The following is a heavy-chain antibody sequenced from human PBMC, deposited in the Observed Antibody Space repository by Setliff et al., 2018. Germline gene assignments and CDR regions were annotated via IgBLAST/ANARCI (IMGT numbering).Heavy chain of an antibody. J-gene: IGHJ4*02. D-gene: IGHD6-19*01. CDR1: GGPVTRTTTF. V-gene: IGHV4-39*07. CDR2: TYDSGST. Sequence: SETLSLTCTVSGGPVTRTTTFWGWVRQTPGKGLEWIGSTYDSGSTYYNPSLNSRVTISEDTSKNQFSLKLTSVTAADAAVYHCARAAVASGARADYFDNWGRGTLVTVSS. CDR3: ARAAVASGARADYFDN.